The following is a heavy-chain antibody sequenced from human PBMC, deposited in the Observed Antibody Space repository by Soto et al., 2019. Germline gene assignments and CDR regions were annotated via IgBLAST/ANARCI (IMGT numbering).Heavy chain of an antibody. CDR2: ISYDGSNK. CDR3: ARDSLGYCSGGSCYPFY. V-gene: IGHV3-30-3*01. CDR1: GFTFSSYA. Sequence: GGSLRLSCAASGFTFSSYAMHWVRQAPGKGLEWVAVISYDGSNKYYADSVKGRFTISRDNSKNTLYLQMNSLRAEDTAVYYCARDSLGYCSGGSCYPFYWGQGTLVTVSS. J-gene: IGHJ4*02. D-gene: IGHD2-15*01.